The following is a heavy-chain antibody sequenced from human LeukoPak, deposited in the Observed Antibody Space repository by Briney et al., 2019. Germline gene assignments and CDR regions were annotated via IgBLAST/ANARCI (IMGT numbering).Heavy chain of an antibody. Sequence: GASVKVSCKASGYTFTSYGISWVRQAPGQGLEWMGWINPNSGGTNYAQKFQGWVTMTRDTSISTAYMELSRLRSDDTAVYYCARVTVESGSYDYWGQGTLVTVSS. CDR1: GYTFTSYG. V-gene: IGHV1-2*04. J-gene: IGHJ4*02. CDR3: ARVTVESGSYDY. D-gene: IGHD1-26*01. CDR2: INPNSGGT.